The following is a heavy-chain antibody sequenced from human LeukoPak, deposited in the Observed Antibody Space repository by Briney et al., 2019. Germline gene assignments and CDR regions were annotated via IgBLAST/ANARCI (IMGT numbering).Heavy chain of an antibody. D-gene: IGHD3-10*01. CDR2: ISSSSSYI. CDR3: ARVPFPGSGTRRGNNWFDP. V-gene: IGHV3-21*01. J-gene: IGHJ5*02. Sequence: GGSLRLSCAASGFTFSSYSMNWVRQAPGKGLEWVSSISSSSSYIYYADSVKGRFTISRDNAKNSLYLQMNSLRAKDTAVYYCARVPFPGSGTRRGNNWFDPWGQGTLVTVSS. CDR1: GFTFSSYS.